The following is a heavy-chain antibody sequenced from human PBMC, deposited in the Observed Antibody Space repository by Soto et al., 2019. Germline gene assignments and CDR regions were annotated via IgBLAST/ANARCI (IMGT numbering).Heavy chain of an antibody. D-gene: IGHD6-19*01. CDR1: GFTLNSYS. Sequence: EVQLVESGGGMVQPGGSLRVSCAASGFTLNSYSMHWVRQAPGKGLEWVSYISGSGGTIYYADSVKGRFTISRDNAKNSLSVQMNSLRDEDTAVYFCAGETGLRSSGWSYYFDFWGQGTRVTVSS. CDR2: ISGSGGTI. J-gene: IGHJ4*02. V-gene: IGHV3-48*02. CDR3: AGETGLRSSGWSYYFDF.